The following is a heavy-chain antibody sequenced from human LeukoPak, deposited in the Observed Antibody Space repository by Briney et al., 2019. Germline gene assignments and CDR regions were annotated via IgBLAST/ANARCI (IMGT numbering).Heavy chain of an antibody. D-gene: IGHD3-16*01. V-gene: IGHV3-21*01. CDR3: ARDRGEEFDY. CDR2: ISSSSSYI. J-gene: IGHJ4*02. CDR1: GFTFSSYS. Sequence: PGGSLRLSCSASGFTFSSYSMKWVRQAPGKGLEWVSSISSSSSYIYYADSVKGRFAISRDNAKNSLYLQMNSLRAEDAAVYYCARDRGEEFDYWGQGTLVTVSS.